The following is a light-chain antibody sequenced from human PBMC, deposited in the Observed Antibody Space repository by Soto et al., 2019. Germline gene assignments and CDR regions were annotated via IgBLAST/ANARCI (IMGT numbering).Light chain of an antibody. CDR3: QQWVRSPTFA. J-gene: IGKJ2*01. CDR2: GAS. V-gene: IGKV3-20*01. CDR1: QSVSSNY. Sequence: EIVLTQSPGTLSLSPGERATLSCRASQSVSSNYIAWYQQNPGQAPRLLIYGASTRATGIPDRLSGSGSGTDFTQTTCGLGLEDLAVYVFQQWVRSPTFACGQGTKVDIK.